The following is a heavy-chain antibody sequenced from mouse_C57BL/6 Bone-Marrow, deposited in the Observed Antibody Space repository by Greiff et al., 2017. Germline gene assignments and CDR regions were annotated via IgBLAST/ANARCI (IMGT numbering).Heavy chain of an antibody. CDR1: GYTFTSYG. J-gene: IGHJ3*01. CDR2: IYPRSGNT. Sequence: QVQLQQSGAELARPGASVKLSCKASGYTFTSYGISWVKQRPGQGLEWIGEIYPRSGNTYYNEKFKGKATLTADKSSSTAYMELRSLTSEDSAVXFCARSPLLLRYPAWFAYWGQGTLVTVSA. V-gene: IGHV1-81*01. CDR3: ARSPLLLRYPAWFAY. D-gene: IGHD1-1*01.